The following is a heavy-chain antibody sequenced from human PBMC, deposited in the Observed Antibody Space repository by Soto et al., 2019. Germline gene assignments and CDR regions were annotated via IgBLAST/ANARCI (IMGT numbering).Heavy chain of an antibody. CDR1: GFTFGSYA. CDR3: ARENCSSTSCYAGSDYYYYGMDV. CDR2: ISYDGSNK. V-gene: IGHV3-30-3*01. Sequence: PGGSLRLSCAASGFTFGSYAMHWVRQAPGKGLEWVAVISYDGSNKYYADSVKGRFTISRDNSKNTLYLQMNSLRAEDTAVYYCARENCSSTSCYAGSDYYYYGMDVWGQGTTVTVSS. J-gene: IGHJ6*02. D-gene: IGHD2-2*01.